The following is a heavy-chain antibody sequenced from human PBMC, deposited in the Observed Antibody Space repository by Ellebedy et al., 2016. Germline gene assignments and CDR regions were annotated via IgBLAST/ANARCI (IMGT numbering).Heavy chain of an antibody. D-gene: IGHD6-19*01. V-gene: IGHV3-30*18. Sequence: GESLKISCAASGFTFNSHYMHWVRQAPGKGLEWVAIMSSDGSDKRYADSVRGRFTISRDNSKNTLYLQMNSLRSEDMAVYYCAKDRTGGWSFDYWGQGTLVTVSS. CDR1: GFTFNSHY. J-gene: IGHJ4*02. CDR3: AKDRTGGWSFDY. CDR2: MSSDGSDK.